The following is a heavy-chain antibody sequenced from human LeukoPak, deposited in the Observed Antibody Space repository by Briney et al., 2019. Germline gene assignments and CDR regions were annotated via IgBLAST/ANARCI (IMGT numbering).Heavy chain of an antibody. D-gene: IGHD1-26*01. J-gene: IGHJ4*02. CDR1: GFTFSDHY. CDR3: ARGGAVVATWYDY. Sequence: PGGSLRLSCAASGFTFSDHYMDWARQAPGKGLEWVGRSRDKANDYTTEYAASVKGRFTVSRDDSENSLYLQMNSLITEDTAIYFCARGGAVVATWYDYWGQGNLVTVSS. CDR2: SRDKANDYTT. V-gene: IGHV3-72*01.